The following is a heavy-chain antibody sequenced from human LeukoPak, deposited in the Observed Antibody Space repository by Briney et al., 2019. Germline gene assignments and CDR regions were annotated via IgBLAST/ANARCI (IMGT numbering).Heavy chain of an antibody. D-gene: IGHD3-10*01. CDR1: GYTFTSYY. J-gene: IGHJ4*02. V-gene: IGHV1-46*01. Sequence: ASVKVSCKASGYTFTSYYMHWVRQAPGQGLEWMGIINPSGGSTSYAQKFQGRVTMTRDMSTSTVYMELSSLRSEDTAVYYCARGLTMVRGVFRLNYWGQGTLVTVSS. CDR3: ARGLTMVRGVFRLNY. CDR2: INPSGGST.